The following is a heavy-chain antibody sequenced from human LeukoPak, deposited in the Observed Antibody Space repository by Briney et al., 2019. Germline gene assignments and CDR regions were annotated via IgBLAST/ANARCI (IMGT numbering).Heavy chain of an antibody. D-gene: IGHD3-22*01. CDR2: VSSSASTI. CDR1: GFTFSSYE. V-gene: IGHV3-48*03. Sequence: GGSLRLSCAASGFTFSSYEMNWVRQAPGKGLEWVSYVSSSASTIYYADSVKGRVTISRDNAKNSLYLQMNSLRAEDTAVYYCARRSSGYYAWVFDYWGQGTLVTVSS. CDR3: ARRSSGYYAWVFDY. J-gene: IGHJ4*02.